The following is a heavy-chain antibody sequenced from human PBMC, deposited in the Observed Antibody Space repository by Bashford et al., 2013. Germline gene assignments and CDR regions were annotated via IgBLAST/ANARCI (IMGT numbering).Heavy chain of an antibody. D-gene: IGHD3-10*01. J-gene: IGHJ6*02. V-gene: IGHV4-31*03. CDR3: ARDSYYYGSGSYYIGVWRKRGGMDV. Sequence: SETLSLTCTVSGGSISRGGYYWSWIRQHPGKGLEWIGYIYYSGSTYYNPSLKSRVTISVDTSKNQFSLKLSSVTAADTAVYYCARDSYYYGSGSYYIGVWRKRGGMDVWGQGTTVTVSS. CDR1: GGSISRGGYY. CDR2: IYYSGST.